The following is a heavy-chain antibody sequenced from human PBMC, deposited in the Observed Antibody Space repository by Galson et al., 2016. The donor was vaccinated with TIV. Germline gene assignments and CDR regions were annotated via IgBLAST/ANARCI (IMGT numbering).Heavy chain of an antibody. D-gene: IGHD5-18*01. J-gene: IGHJ6*02. Sequence: SLRLSCAASGFTFSSYGMHWVRQAPGKGLEWVAIISYDGSDKDYTDSVKGRFTISRDKSKNTLYLQMGSVRVEDTATYYCARIHRSYGMDVWGQGTTVTVSS. CDR2: ISYDGSDK. V-gene: IGHV3-33*01. CDR3: ARIHRSYGMDV. CDR1: GFTFSSYG.